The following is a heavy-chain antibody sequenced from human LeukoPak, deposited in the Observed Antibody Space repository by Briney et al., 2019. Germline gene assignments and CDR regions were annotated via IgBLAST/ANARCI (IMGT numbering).Heavy chain of an antibody. V-gene: IGHV1-18*01. CDR3: ARRLLVYYYYYMDV. CDR2: ISAYNGNT. D-gene: IGHD2-15*01. CDR1: GYTFTSYG. Sequence: GASVKVSCKASGYTFTSYGISWVRQAPGQGLEWMGWISAYNGNTNYAQKLQGRVTMATDTSTSTAYMELRSLRSDDTAVYYCARRLLVYYYYYMDVWGKGTTVTVSS. J-gene: IGHJ6*03.